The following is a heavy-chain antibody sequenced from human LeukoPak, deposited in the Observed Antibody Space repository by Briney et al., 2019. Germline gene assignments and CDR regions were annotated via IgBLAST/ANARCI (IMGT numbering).Heavy chain of an antibody. Sequence: PGGSLRLSCAASGFAFSSYWMHWVRQAPGKGLVWVSRINNDGSITSYADSVKDRFTFSRHNAKNTLSLQMNSLRAEDTAVYFCARDRGDAFDIWGQGTMVTVSS. CDR2: INNDGSIT. J-gene: IGHJ3*02. V-gene: IGHV3-74*01. CDR3: ARDRGDAFDI. CDR1: GFAFSSYW.